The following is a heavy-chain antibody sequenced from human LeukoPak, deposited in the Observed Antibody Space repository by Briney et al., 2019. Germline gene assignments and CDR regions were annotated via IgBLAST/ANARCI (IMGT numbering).Heavy chain of an antibody. CDR2: MNPNSGNT. CDR3: ARGRGVRGVITRYYYYYYMDV. D-gene: IGHD3-10*01. J-gene: IGHJ6*03. V-gene: IGHV1-8*02. CDR1: GGTFSSYA. Sequence: ASVKVSCKASGGTFSSYAISWVRQATGQGLEWMGWMNPNSGNTGYAQKFQGRVTMTRNTSISTAYMELSSLRSEDTAVYYCARGRGVRGVITRYYYYYYMDVWGKGTTVTISS.